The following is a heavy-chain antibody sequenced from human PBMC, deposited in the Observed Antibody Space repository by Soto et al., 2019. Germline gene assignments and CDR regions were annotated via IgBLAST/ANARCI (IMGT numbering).Heavy chain of an antibody. V-gene: IGHV1-3*04. Sequence: QVQFVQSGAEVKKPGASVKVSCTASGYNFTTYAIHWVRQAPGQRLEWMGWINTGKGNTKYSQKFQGRVTITRDTSASTAYMDLSSLRSGDTAVYYCARDPWGGAVDAFDIWGQGTMVTVSS. CDR2: INTGKGNT. CDR3: ARDPWGGAVDAFDI. D-gene: IGHD3-10*01. J-gene: IGHJ3*02. CDR1: GYNFTTYA.